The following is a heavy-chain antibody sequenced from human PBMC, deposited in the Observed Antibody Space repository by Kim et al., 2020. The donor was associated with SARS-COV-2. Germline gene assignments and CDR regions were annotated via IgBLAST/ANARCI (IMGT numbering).Heavy chain of an antibody. Sequence: SETLSLTCTVSGGSISSSSYYWGWIRQPPGKGLEWIGSIYYSGSTYYNPSLKSRVTISVDTSKNQFSLKLSSVTAADTAVYYCARDQWGFDYWGQGTLVTVSS. D-gene: IGHD1-26*01. V-gene: IGHV4-39*07. CDR1: GGSISSSSYY. CDR2: IYYSGST. CDR3: ARDQWGFDY. J-gene: IGHJ4*02.